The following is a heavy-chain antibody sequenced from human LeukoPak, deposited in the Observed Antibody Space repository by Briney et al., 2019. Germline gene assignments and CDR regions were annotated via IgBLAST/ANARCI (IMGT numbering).Heavy chain of an antibody. CDR2: IIPIFGTA. J-gene: IGHJ4*02. Sequence: SVKVSCKASGGTFSSYAISWVRQAPGQGLEWMGGIIPIFGTANYAQKFQGRVTITTDESTSTAYMELSSLRSEDTAVYYCARGGENNGVVQTAKPRFAYWGQGTLATVSS. CDR1: GGTFSSYA. D-gene: IGHD2-2*02. V-gene: IGHV1-69*05. CDR3: ARGGENNGVVQTAKPRFAY.